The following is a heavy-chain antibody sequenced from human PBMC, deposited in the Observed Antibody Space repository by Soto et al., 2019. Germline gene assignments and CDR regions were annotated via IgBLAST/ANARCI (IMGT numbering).Heavy chain of an antibody. CDR1: GGCIRIYY. D-gene: IGHD1-26*01. Sequence: KLRKTLSLACTVCGGCIRIYYWNWIRQPPGKGLEWIGYIYNSGNTNYNPSLRSRVTISVDTSKNQFSLKLTSVTAADTAVYYSAAPPRYRGKGTLVTVSS. J-gene: IGHJ1*01. CDR3: AAPPRY. V-gene: IGHV4-59*01. CDR2: IYNSGNT.